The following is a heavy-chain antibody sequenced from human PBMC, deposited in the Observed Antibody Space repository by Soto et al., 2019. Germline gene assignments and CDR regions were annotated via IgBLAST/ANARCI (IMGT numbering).Heavy chain of an antibody. CDR1: GYTFTSYY. V-gene: IGHV1-46*03. Sequence: ASVKVSCKASGYTFTSYYMHWVRQAPGQGLEWMGIINPSGGSTSYAQKFQGRVTMTRDTSTSTVYMELSSLRSEDTAVYYCARDRRGTRSKYYMDFWGKGTTVTVSS. D-gene: IGHD2-2*01. CDR3: ARDRRGTRSKYYMDF. J-gene: IGHJ6*03. CDR2: INPSGGST.